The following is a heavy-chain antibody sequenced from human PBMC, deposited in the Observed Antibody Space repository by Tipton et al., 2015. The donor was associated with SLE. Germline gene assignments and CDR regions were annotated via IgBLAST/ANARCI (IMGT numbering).Heavy chain of an antibody. Sequence: SLRLSCAASGFTFSDYYMSWIRQAPGKGLEWVSYISSSSSYTNYADSVKGRFTISRDNAKNSLYLQMNSLRAEDTAVYYCARGIGGGYDSSGDDYWGQGTLVTVSS. J-gene: IGHJ4*02. CDR1: GFTFSDYY. CDR3: ARGIGGGYDSSGDDY. V-gene: IGHV3-11*06. D-gene: IGHD3-22*01. CDR2: ISSSSSYT.